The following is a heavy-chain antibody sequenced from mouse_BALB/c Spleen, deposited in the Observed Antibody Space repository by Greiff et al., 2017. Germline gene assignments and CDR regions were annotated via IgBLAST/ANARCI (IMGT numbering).Heavy chain of an antibody. D-gene: IGHD1-1*01. CDR2: ISSGGSYT. V-gene: IGHV5-6-4*01. CDR1: GFTFSSYT. Sequence: EVKVEESGGGLVKPGGSLKLSCAASGFTFSSYTMSWVRQTPEKRLEWVATISSGGSYTYYPDSVKGRFTISRDNAKNTLYLQMSSLKSEDTAMYYCTRESRGSVFAYWGQGTLVTVSA. CDR3: TRESRGSVFAY. J-gene: IGHJ3*01.